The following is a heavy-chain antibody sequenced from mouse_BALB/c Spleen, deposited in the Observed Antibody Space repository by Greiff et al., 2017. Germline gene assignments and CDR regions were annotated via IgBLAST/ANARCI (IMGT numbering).Heavy chain of an antibody. J-gene: IGHJ2*01. CDR3: TRERDYYGDY. V-gene: IGHV1-69*02. D-gene: IGHD1-1*01. Sequence: VQLQQPGAELVRPGASVKLSCKASGYTFTSYWINWVKQRPGQGLEWIGNIYPSDSYTNYNQKFKDKATLTVDKSSSTAYMQLSSPTSEDSAVYYCTRERDYYGDYWGQGTTLTVSS. CDR2: IYPSDSYT. CDR1: GYTFTSYW.